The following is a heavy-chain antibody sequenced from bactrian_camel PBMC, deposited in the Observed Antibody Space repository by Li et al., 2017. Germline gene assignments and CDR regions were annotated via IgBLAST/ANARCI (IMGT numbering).Heavy chain of an antibody. D-gene: IGHD4*01. Sequence: HVQLVESGGGSVQTGGSLRLSCVVSGHSRGSNCVGWYRLPPGRAPAEREGIAAIRRSGGEAWYAGSVKGRFTISRDTATNAYYLQMNNLKPEDTATYYCKTERGRLTDFNHVCPVELWGQETQVTVS. CDR2: IRRSGGEA. CDR1: GHSRGSNC. J-gene: IGHJ4*01. V-gene: IGHV3S53*01. CDR3: KTERGRLTDFNHVCPVEL.